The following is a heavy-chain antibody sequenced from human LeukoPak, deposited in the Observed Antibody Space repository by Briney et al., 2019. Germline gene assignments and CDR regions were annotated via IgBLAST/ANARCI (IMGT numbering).Heavy chain of an antibody. Sequence: SETLSLTCTVSGGSISSYYWSWVRQPPGKGLEWIGYIYYSGNTNYNPSLKRRLTMSAHRSRNQFSLNLNSVTAADTAVYYCARLNWNYFDFWGQGILVTVSS. CDR3: ARLNWNYFDF. J-gene: IGHJ4*02. D-gene: IGHD1-1*01. CDR2: IYYSGNT. CDR1: GGSISSYY. V-gene: IGHV4-59*08.